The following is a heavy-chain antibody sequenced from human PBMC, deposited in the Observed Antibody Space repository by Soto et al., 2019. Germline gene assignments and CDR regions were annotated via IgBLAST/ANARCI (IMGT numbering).Heavy chain of an antibody. CDR3: AREPNYFDY. J-gene: IGHJ4*02. CDR1: GYTFTSYG. V-gene: IGHV1-18*01. Sequence: QVQLVQSGAEVKKPGASVKVSCKAFGYTFTSYGISWVRQAPGQGLEWMGWISAYNGNTKYAQKLQGRVTVTTDASPRTAYIELRSLRSDDTAVYYCAREPNYFDYWGQGTLVTVSS. CDR2: ISAYNGNT.